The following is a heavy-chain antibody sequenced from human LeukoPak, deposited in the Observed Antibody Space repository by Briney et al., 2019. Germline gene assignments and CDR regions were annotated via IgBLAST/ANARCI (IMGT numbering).Heavy chain of an antibody. V-gene: IGHV4-61*02. CDR3: AGTPTRGGSRFDY. D-gene: IGHD1-26*01. CDR1: GGSISSSNYY. J-gene: IGHJ4*02. Sequence: SETLSLTCSVSGGSISSSNYYWSWIRQPAGKGLEWIGRIYTSESTNYNPSLKSRVTISVDTSRNQFSLKLSSVTAADTAVYYCAGTPTRGGSRFDYWGQGTLVTVSS. CDR2: IYTSEST.